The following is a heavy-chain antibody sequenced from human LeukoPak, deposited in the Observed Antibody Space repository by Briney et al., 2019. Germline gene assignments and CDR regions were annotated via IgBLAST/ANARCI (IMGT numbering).Heavy chain of an antibody. J-gene: IGHJ4*02. V-gene: IGHV3-30*04. CDR3: AKSYCSGGSCYSWSVDY. CDR2: IAYDGSTK. Sequence: GRSLRLSCAASGFSFRGYAMHWVRQAPGKGLEWVAVIAYDGSTKYYADSVKGRFTISRDNSHNTVDLQMNSLTAEDMAVYFCAKSYCSGGSCYSWSVDYWGQGTLVTVSP. D-gene: IGHD2-15*01. CDR1: GFSFRGYA.